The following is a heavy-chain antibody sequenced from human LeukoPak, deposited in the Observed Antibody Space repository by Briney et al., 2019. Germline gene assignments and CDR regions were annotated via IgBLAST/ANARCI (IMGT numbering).Heavy chain of an antibody. CDR3: AKDRDCTSTSCLIWGFDY. J-gene: IGHJ4*02. CDR1: GFTFSSYA. V-gene: IGHV3-23*01. D-gene: IGHD2-2*01. CDR2: ISGSGGST. Sequence: GGSLRLSCAASGFTFSSYAMSWVRQAPGKGLEWVSAISGSGGSTYYADSVKGRFTISRDNSKNTLYLQMNSLRAEDTAVYYCAKDRDCTSTSCLIWGFDYWGQGTLVTVSS.